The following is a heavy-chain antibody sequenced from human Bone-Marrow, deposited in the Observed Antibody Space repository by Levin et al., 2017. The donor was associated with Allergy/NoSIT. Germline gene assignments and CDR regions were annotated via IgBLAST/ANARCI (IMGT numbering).Heavy chain of an antibody. V-gene: IGHV1-69*02. J-gene: IGHJ4*02. CDR1: GGTFIHTYS. CDR3: HFFDGGFTGAVAATRGLDF. CDR2: TIPLLDVT. Sequence: SVKVSCKASGGTFIHTYSISWVRQSPGQGLEWMGKTIPLLDVTSYAKKFEGRITITADKSAGTTTTSYLEVTSLGSEDMALYFFHFFDGGFTGAVAATRGLDFWGQGTPVTVSP. D-gene: IGHD2-15*01.